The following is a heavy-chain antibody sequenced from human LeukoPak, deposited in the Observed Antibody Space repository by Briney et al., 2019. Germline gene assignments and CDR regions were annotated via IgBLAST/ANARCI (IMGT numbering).Heavy chain of an antibody. Sequence: AASVKVTCKASGYIFTSYGISWVRQAPGQGLEWMGWISANNGDTDYPQNHQGRVTMTTDTYTSTAYMELRSLRSDDTAMYYCARESHKTREDYWGQGTLVTVSS. V-gene: IGHV1-18*01. J-gene: IGHJ4*02. D-gene: IGHD1-1*01. CDR3: ARESHKTREDY. CDR1: GYIFTSYG. CDR2: ISANNGDT.